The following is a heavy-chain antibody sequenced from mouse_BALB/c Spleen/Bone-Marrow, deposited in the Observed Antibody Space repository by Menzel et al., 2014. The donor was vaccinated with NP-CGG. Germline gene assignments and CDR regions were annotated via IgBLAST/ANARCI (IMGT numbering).Heavy chain of an antibody. Sequence: VQLQQSGAELVKPGASVKLSCKASGYTSTSYWMHWVKQRPGQGLEWIGEIDPGTGRTDYNKKFKSRATLTVDKSSSTAYMHLSSLTSEDSAVYYCARINGYDYWGQGTTLTVSS. D-gene: IGHD2-2*01. CDR1: GYTSTSYW. CDR2: IDPGTGRT. CDR3: ARINGYDY. V-gene: IGHV1S81*02. J-gene: IGHJ2*01.